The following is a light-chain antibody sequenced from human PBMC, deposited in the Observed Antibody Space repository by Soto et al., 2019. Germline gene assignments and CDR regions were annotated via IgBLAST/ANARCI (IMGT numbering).Light chain of an antibody. V-gene: IGLV2-23*02. CDR2: DVS. Sequence: QSALTQPASVSGSPGQSITISCTGTSSDIGCYNLVSWYQQDPGKAPKLLIYDVSERPSGVSNRFSGSKSGNTASLTISGLQVEDEADYYCCSYAGSSALVFGGGTKVTVL. J-gene: IGLJ3*02. CDR3: CSYAGSSALV. CDR1: SSDIGCYNL.